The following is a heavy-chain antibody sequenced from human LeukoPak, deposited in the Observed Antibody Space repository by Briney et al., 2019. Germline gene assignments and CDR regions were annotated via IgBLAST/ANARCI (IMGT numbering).Heavy chain of an antibody. V-gene: IGHV4-34*01. CDR3: ASRPLVVVVAATDAFDI. CDR1: GGSFSGYY. CDR2: INHSGST. J-gene: IGHJ3*02. Sequence: KTSETLSLTCAVYGGSFSGYYWSWIRQPPGKGLEWIGEINHSGSTNYNPSLKSRVTISVDTSKNQFSLKLSSVTAADTAVYYCASRPLVVVVAATDAFDIWGQGTMVTVSS. D-gene: IGHD2-15*01.